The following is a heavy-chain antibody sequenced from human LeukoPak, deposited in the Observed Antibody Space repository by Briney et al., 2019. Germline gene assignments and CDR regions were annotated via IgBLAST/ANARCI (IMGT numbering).Heavy chain of an antibody. CDR1: GYTLTEFS. J-gene: IGHJ4*02. Sequence: ASVKVSCKVSGYTLTEFSMHWVRQAPGKGLEWMGGFDPEDGETIYAQKFQGRVTMTEDTSTDTAYMELSSLRSEDTAVYYCARGFKVVTAIRFDYWGQGTLVTVSS. D-gene: IGHD2-21*02. CDR2: FDPEDGET. V-gene: IGHV1-24*01. CDR3: ARGFKVVTAIRFDY.